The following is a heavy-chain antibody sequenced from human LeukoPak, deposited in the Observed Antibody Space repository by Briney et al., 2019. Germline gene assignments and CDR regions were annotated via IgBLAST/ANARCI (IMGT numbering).Heavy chain of an antibody. Sequence: SETLPLTCTVSGGSISSSSYYWGWIRQPPGKGLEWIGSIYYSGSTYYNPSLKSRVTISVDTSKNQFSLKLSSVTAADTAVYYCARSDPFTIIAAAGSTFDYWGQGTLVTVSS. CDR3: ARSDPFTIIAAAGSTFDY. J-gene: IGHJ4*02. CDR1: GGSISSSSYY. D-gene: IGHD6-13*01. CDR2: IYYSGST. V-gene: IGHV4-39*01.